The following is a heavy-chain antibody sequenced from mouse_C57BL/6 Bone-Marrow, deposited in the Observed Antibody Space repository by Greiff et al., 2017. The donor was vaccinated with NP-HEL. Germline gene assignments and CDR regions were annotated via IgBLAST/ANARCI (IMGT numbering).Heavy chain of an antibody. CDR1: GYNFTSYW. J-gene: IGHJ2*01. Sequence: QVQLQQPGAELVKPGASVKLSCKASGYNFTSYWMQWVKQRPGQGLEWIGEIDPSDSYTNYNQKFKGKATLTVDTSSSTAYMQLSSLTSEDSAVYYCASYFDYWGQGTTLTVSS. V-gene: IGHV1-50*01. CDR2: IDPSDSYT. CDR3: ASYFDY.